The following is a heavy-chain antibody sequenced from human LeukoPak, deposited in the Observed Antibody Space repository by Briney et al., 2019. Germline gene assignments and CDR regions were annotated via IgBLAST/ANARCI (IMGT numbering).Heavy chain of an antibody. CDR2: ISYDGSNK. D-gene: IGHD6-13*01. CDR1: GFTFSSYG. CDR3: ARERDSSSWFDP. J-gene: IGHJ5*02. V-gene: IGHV3-30*03. Sequence: PGGSLRLSCAASGFTFSSYGMHWVRQAPGKGLEWVAVISYDGSNKYYADSVKGRFTISRDNSKNTLYLQMNSLRAEDTAVYYCARERDSSSWFDPWGQGTLVTVSS.